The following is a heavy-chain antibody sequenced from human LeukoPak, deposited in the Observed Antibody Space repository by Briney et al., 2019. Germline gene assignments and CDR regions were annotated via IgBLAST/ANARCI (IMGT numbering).Heavy chain of an antibody. V-gene: IGHV3-53*01. D-gene: IGHD3-16*02. CDR3: ARVWELSYDY. J-gene: IGHJ4*02. CDR1: GFSVSTDH. CDR2: IYNDGST. Sequence: GSLRLSGAASGFSVSTDHMSWVGRAPGKGLEWVSVIYNDGSTYYADTVQGRFTISRDNSKNTVDLLVNRPRAEDTAVYYCARVWELSYDYWGQGTLVTVS.